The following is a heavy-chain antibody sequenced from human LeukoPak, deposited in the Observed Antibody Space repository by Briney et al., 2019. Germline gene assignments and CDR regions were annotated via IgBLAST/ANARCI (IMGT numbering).Heavy chain of an antibody. CDR1: GFTVSSNY. V-gene: IGHV3-53*01. Sequence: GGSLRLSCAASGFTVSSNYMTWARQAPGKGLEWVSVIYGGDYTYYADSVKGRFTISRDNSRNTLYLQMNSLRAEDTAVYHCARAAGAMWPLDYWGQGTLVTVSS. CDR2: IYGGDYT. D-gene: IGHD2-2*01. J-gene: IGHJ4*02. CDR3: ARAAGAMWPLDY.